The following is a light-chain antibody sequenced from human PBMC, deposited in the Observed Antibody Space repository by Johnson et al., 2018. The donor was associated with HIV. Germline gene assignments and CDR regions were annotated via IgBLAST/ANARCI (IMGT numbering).Light chain of an antibody. CDR2: DNN. CDR3: GTWDTSPGAHYV. CDR1: SSNIGNNY. J-gene: IGLJ1*01. V-gene: IGLV1-51*01. Sequence: QSVLTQPPSVSAAPGQKVTISCSGSSSNIGNNYVSWYQQLPGTAPKLLIYDNNKRPSGIPDRFSGSKSGTSATLGITGLQTGDEADYYCGTWDTSPGAHYVFGSGTKVTVL.